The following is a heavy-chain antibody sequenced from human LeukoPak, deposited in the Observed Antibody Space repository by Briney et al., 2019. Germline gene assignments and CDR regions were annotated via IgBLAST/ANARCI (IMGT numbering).Heavy chain of an antibody. Sequence: ASVKVSCKSSGYTFTVYYMHWVRQAPGQGLEWMGWINPNSGGTNYAQKFQGRVTMTRDTSISTAYMELGRLRSDDTAVYYCARNGFDTNGAYSFDYWGQGTLVTVSS. CDR3: ARNGFDTNGAYSFDY. CDR2: INPNSGGT. J-gene: IGHJ4*02. D-gene: IGHD2-8*01. CDR1: GYTFTVYY. V-gene: IGHV1-2*02.